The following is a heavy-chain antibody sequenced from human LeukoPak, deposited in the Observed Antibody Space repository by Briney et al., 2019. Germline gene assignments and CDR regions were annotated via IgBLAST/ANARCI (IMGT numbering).Heavy chain of an antibody. D-gene: IGHD2-15*01. V-gene: IGHV5-51*01. J-gene: IGHJ4*02. CDR1: GYSFTSYW. Sequence: GESLKISCKGSGYSFTSYWIGWVRQMPGKGLEWMEIIYPGDSDTRYSPSFQGQVTISADKSISTAYLQWRSLKASDTAMYYCAFSLGYCSGGSCYFDYWGQGTLVTVSS. CDR2: IYPGDSDT. CDR3: AFSLGYCSGGSCYFDY.